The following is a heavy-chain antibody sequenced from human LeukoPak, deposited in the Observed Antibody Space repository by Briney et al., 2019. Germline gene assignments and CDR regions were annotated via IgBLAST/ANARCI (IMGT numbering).Heavy chain of an antibody. Sequence: GGSLRLSCAASGFTFSSYSMNWVRQAPGKGLEWVSYISSSSSTIYYADSVKGRFTISRDNSKKTLFLQMDNLRVDDTAMYYCAVVAGRFLPDYWGQGTLVTVSS. CDR2: ISSSSSTI. CDR1: GFTFSSYS. D-gene: IGHD6-19*01. J-gene: IGHJ4*02. V-gene: IGHV3-48*01. CDR3: AVVAGRFLPDY.